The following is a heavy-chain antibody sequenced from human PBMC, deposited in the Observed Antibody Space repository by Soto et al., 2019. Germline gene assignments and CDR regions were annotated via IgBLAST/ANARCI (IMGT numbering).Heavy chain of an antibody. Sequence: SETLSLTCAVYGGSFSGYYWTWIRQPPGKGLEWIGEINHSGSTNYNPSLKSRDTISVDTSKNQFSLKLSSVTAADTAVYYCARGSSGYYYSWFDSWGQGTLVTVSS. CDR1: GGSFSGYY. CDR3: ARGSSGYYYSWFDS. J-gene: IGHJ5*01. D-gene: IGHD3-22*01. V-gene: IGHV4-34*01. CDR2: INHSGST.